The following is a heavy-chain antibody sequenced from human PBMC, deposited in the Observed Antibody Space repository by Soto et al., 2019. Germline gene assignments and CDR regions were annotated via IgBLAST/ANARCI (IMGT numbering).Heavy chain of an antibody. CDR2: IYSSGST. CDR3: ARGGDSSGYYYPSDY. CDR1: GDSIRTYY. J-gene: IGHJ4*02. Sequence: QVQLQESGPGLVKPSETLSLTCTVSGDSIRTYYWSWIRQPAGKGLEWIGRIYSSGSTNYNPSLKSSVTMSVDTSKNQFSLKLSSVTAADTAVYYCARGGDSSGYYYPSDYWGQGTLVTVSS. V-gene: IGHV4-4*07. D-gene: IGHD3-22*01.